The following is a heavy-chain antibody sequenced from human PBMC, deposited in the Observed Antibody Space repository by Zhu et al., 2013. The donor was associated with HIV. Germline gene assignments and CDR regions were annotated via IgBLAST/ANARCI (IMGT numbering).Heavy chain of an antibody. CDR2: MNPNSGNT. V-gene: IGHV1-8*02. J-gene: IGHJ5*02. CDR1: GGTFSSYA. D-gene: IGHD3-16*01. CDR3: ARGIPKSFLCITVWVVTLYSCWFDP. Sequence: QVQLVQSGAEVKKPGSSVKVSCKASGGTFSSYAISWVRQATGQGLESMGWMNPNSGNTGYAQTFQDRVTMTRNTSMSTAYMELRNLNFEDTAIYYCARGIPKSFLCITVWVVTLYSCWFDPWARDPGHRLL.